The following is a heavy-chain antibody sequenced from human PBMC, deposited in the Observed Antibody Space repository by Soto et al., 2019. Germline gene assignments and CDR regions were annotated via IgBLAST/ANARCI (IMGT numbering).Heavy chain of an antibody. J-gene: IGHJ4*02. Sequence: QVQLVESGGGVVQPGTSLRLSCAASGFTFSGHGMHWVRQAPGKGLEWMAVIWYDGSKKYYGDSVKGRFTISRHNSRDTRFQQMNSKRDEDTALYYCARGRGGVYRGTLGYYDYWGQGTLSPSPQ. D-gene: IGHD2-15*01. V-gene: IGHV3-33*01. CDR3: ARGRGGVYRGTLGYYDY. CDR1: GFTFSGHG. CDR2: IWYDGSKK.